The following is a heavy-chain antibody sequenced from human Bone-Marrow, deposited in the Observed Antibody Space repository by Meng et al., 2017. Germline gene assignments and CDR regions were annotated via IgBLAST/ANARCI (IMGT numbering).Heavy chain of an antibody. CDR1: GFTFSDYY. V-gene: IGHV3-11*01. D-gene: IGHD5-12*01. Sequence: VPLVESGGGLVKPWGSLRLSCAASGFTFSDYYMSWFRQAPGRGLEWVSYISSSGSSIYYADSVKGRFTISRDNAKNSLYLQMNSLRAEDTAVYYCARELVATFSDYWGQGTLVTVSS. CDR2: ISSSGSSI. CDR3: ARELVATFSDY. J-gene: IGHJ4*02.